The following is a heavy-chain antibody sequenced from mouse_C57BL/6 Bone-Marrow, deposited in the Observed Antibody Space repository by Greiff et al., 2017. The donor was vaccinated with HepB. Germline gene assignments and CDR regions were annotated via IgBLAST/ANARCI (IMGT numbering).Heavy chain of an antibody. Sequence: EVQLVESGGGLVQPGGSLKLSCAASGFTFSDYYMYWVRQTPEKRLEWVAYISNGGGSTYYPDTVKGRFTISRDNAKNTLYLQMSRLKSEDTAMYYCARLYYYGSRWYFDVWGTGTTVTVSS. CDR2: ISNGGGST. V-gene: IGHV5-12*01. J-gene: IGHJ1*03. CDR3: ARLYYYGSRWYFDV. CDR1: GFTFSDYY. D-gene: IGHD1-1*01.